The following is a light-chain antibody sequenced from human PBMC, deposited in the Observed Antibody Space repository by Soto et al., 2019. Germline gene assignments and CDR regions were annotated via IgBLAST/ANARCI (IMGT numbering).Light chain of an antibody. CDR3: QQYNNWPPFT. CDR1: QSVSSK. CDR2: GAS. Sequence: DIVMTQSPATLSVSPGERATLSCRASQSVSSKLAWYQQKPGQAPRLLIYGASTRATGIPARFSGSGSGTEFTLTISSLQSEDFAVYYCQQYNNWPPFTFGPGTKVDIK. J-gene: IGKJ3*01. V-gene: IGKV3-15*01.